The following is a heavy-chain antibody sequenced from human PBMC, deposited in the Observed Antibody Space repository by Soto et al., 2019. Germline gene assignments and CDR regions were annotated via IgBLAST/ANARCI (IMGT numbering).Heavy chain of an antibody. D-gene: IGHD4-17*01. V-gene: IGHV4-31*03. Sequence: TLSLTCTVSGASISSGGYYWSWIRQHPGKGLEWIGYIYYSGSTYYNPSLKSRVTISVDPSKNQFSLKLSSVTAADTAVYYCARNIYGGKFDYWGQGTLVTVSS. CDR3: ARNIYGGKFDY. CDR1: GASISSGGYY. CDR2: IYYSGST. J-gene: IGHJ4*02.